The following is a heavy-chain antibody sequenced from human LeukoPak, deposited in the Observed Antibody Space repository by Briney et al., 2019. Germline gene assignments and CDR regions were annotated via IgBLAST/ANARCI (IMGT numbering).Heavy chain of an antibody. CDR3: AKDVYDFWSGFDY. Sequence: GGSLRLSCAASGFTFNNYAMSWVRQAPGKGLEWVSTISGSGGSTYYADSVKGRFTISRDNTENTLYLQMNSLRAEDAAVYFCAKDVYDFWSGFDYWGQGTLVTVSS. V-gene: IGHV3-23*01. D-gene: IGHD3-3*01. CDR1: GFTFNNYA. CDR2: ISGSGGST. J-gene: IGHJ4*02.